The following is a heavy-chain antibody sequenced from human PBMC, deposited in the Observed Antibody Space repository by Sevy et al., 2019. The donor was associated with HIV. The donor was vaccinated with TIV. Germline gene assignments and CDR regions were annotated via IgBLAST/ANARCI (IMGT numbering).Heavy chain of an antibody. D-gene: IGHD6-13*01. CDR2: ISYDGSNK. J-gene: IGHJ4*02. CDR3: ARDRSKGEQQLNY. Sequence: GGSLRLSCAASGFTFSSYAMNWVRQAPGKGLEWVAVISYDGSNKYYADSVKGRFTISRDNSKNTLYLQMNSLRAEDTAVYYCARDRSKGEQQLNYWGQGTLVTVSS. V-gene: IGHV3-30-3*01. CDR1: GFTFSSYA.